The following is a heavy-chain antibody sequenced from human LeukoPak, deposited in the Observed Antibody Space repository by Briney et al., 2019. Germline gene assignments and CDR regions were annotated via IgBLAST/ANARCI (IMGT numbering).Heavy chain of an antibody. CDR3: ASAIFVENAFDI. CDR1: SGSISSYY. D-gene: IGHD3-3*01. CDR2: LYYSGST. J-gene: IGHJ3*02. V-gene: IGHV4-59*01. Sequence: SETLSLTCTISSGSISSYYWSWIRQPPGKGLEWIGYLYYSGSTNYNPSLKSRVTMSVDTSKNQFSLKLSSVTAADTAVYYCASAIFVENAFDIWGQGTMVTVSS.